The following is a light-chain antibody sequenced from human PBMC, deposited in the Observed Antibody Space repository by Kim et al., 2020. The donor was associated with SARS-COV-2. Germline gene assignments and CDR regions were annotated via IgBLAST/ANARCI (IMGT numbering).Light chain of an antibody. CDR3: QQYSHWPLT. CDR2: GAS. CDR1: QSVSSN. V-gene: IGKV3-15*01. J-gene: IGKJ4*01. Sequence: EIVMTQSPATLSVSPGERATLSCRASQSVSSNLAWYQQKPGQAPRLLIYGASTRATGIPGRFSGSGSGTEFTLTISSLQSADFAVYYCQQYSHWPLTFGGGTKLEI.